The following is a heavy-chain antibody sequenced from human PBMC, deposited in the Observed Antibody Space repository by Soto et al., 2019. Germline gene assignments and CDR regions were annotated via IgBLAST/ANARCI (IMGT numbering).Heavy chain of an antibody. Sequence: EVQLVESGGGLVQPGGSLRLSCAASGFTFSSYSMNWVRQAPGKGLEWVSYISSSSSTIYYADSVKGRFTISRDNAKNSLNLQMNSLRDEDTAVYYCATSLPAQYWGQGTLVTVSS. CDR2: ISSSSSTI. CDR3: ATSLPAQY. J-gene: IGHJ4*02. D-gene: IGHD3-10*01. CDR1: GFTFSSYS. V-gene: IGHV3-48*02.